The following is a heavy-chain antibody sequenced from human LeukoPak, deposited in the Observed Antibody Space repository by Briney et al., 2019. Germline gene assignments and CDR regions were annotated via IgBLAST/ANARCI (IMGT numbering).Heavy chain of an antibody. CDR3: ARGGGYYYFDY. CDR1: GFTFSSYS. V-gene: IGHV3-21*01. D-gene: IGHD3-3*01. CDR2: ISSSSSYI. J-gene: IGHJ4*02. Sequence: GGSLRLSCAASGFTFSSYSMNWVRQAPGKGLEWVSSISSSSSYIYYADSVKGRFTVSRDNAKNSVYLQMNSLRAEDTAVYYCARGGGYYYFDYWGQGTLVTVSS.